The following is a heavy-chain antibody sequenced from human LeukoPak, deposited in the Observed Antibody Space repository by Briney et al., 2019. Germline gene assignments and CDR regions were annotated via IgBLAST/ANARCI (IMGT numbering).Heavy chain of an antibody. V-gene: IGHV3-33*03. CDR2: IWNDGSYE. D-gene: IGHD1-26*01. CDR3: AKPTWGSGSFLIDF. Sequence: PGRALRLSCVASGFIFSNHGMHWVRQAPGRGGEWVAVIWNDGSYEHYTDSVKGRFTISRDNSKNTLFLQLNSLRPEDTAVYYCAKPTWGSGSFLIDFWGQGTLVTVSS. CDR1: GFIFSNHG. J-gene: IGHJ4*02.